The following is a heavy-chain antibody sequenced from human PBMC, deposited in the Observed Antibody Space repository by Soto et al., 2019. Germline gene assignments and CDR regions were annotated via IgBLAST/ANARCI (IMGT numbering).Heavy chain of an antibody. D-gene: IGHD6-6*01. V-gene: IGHV4-31*03. CDR1: GGSISSGGYY. CDR2: IYYSGST. CDR3: ARVPGIAARYDY. Sequence: PSETLSLTCTVSGGSISSGGYYWSWIRQPPGQGLEWIGYIYYSGSTYYNPSLKSRVTISVDTSKNQFSLKLSSVTAADTAVYYCARVPGIAARYDYWGQGTLVTVSS. J-gene: IGHJ4*02.